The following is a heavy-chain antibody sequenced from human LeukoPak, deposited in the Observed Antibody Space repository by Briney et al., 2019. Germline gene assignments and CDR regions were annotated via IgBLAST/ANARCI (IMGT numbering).Heavy chain of an antibody. CDR3: AKGIAVAGNFDY. Sequence: PGGSLRLSCAASGFTFSSYAMSWVRQAPGKGLEWVSAISGSGGSTHYADSVKGRFTISRDYSKNTLYLQMNSLRAEDTAVYYCAKGIAVAGNFDYWGQGTLVTVSS. CDR2: ISGSGGST. D-gene: IGHD6-19*01. V-gene: IGHV3-23*01. J-gene: IGHJ4*02. CDR1: GFTFSSYA.